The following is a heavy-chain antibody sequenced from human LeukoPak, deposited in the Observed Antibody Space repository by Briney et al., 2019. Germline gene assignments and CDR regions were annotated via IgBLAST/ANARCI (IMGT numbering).Heavy chain of an antibody. D-gene: IGHD2-2*01. Sequence: PSETLSLTCTVSGGSISSSSYYWGWIRQPPGKGLEWIGSIYYSGSTYYNPSLKSRVTISVDTSKNQFSLKLSSVTAADTAVYYCARSFAPNIVVVPAAIPDAFDIWGQGTMVTVSS. CDR2: IYYSGST. CDR3: ARSFAPNIVVVPAAIPDAFDI. J-gene: IGHJ3*02. V-gene: IGHV4-39*01. CDR1: GGSISSSSYY.